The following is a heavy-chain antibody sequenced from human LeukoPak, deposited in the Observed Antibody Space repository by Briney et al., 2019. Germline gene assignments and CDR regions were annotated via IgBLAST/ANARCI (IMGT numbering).Heavy chain of an antibody. Sequence: GGSLRLSCAASGFTFSSYSMNWVRQAPGKGLEWVSSISSSSSYIYYADSVKGRFTISRDNAKNSLYLQVNGLRAEDTAVYYCARWAVTGIYLDSWGQGTLLTVSS. CDR1: GFTFSSYS. V-gene: IGHV3-21*01. CDR2: ISSSSSYI. J-gene: IGHJ4*02. CDR3: ARWAVTGIYLDS. D-gene: IGHD6-19*01.